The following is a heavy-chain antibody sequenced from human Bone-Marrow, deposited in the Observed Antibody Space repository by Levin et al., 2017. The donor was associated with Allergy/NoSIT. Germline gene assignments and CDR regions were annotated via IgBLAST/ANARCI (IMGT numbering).Heavy chain of an antibody. Sequence: GESLKISCTASGFTFRDYAMSWFRQAPGKGLEWVGFIRSKAYGGTTEYAASVKGRFTISRDDSKSIAYLQMNSLKTEDTAVYYCTREREGYCSGGSCYSRSIYGGQGTLVTVSS. CDR2: IRSKAYGGTT. D-gene: IGHD2-15*01. V-gene: IGHV3-49*03. CDR1: GFTFRDYA. J-gene: IGHJ4*02. CDR3: TREREGYCSGGSCYSRSIY.